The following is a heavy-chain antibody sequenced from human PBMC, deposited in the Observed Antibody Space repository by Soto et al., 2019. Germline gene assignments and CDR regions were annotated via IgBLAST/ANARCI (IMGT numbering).Heavy chain of an antibody. V-gene: IGHV4-38-2*02. CDR1: GYSIRSGYY. D-gene: IGHD6-6*01. Sequence: PSETLSLTCAVSGYSIRSGYYWGWIRQAPGKGLEWIGSIYHSGNTHYNPSLKSRVTISVDTSKNQLSLRLSSVTAADTALFYCAREYSRSSGYFDCWGRGTLVSVSS. CDR2: IYHSGNT. J-gene: IGHJ4*02. CDR3: AREYSRSSGYFDC.